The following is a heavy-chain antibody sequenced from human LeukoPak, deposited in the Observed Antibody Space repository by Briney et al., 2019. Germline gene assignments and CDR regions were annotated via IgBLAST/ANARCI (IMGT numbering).Heavy chain of an antibody. Sequence: ASVKVSCKASGGTFSSYAISWVRQAPGQGLEWMGRIIPILGIANYAQKFQGRVTITADKSTSTAYMELSSLRSEDTAVYYCARGLVNYYDSSGYYNYWGQGTLVTVSS. CDR1: GGTFSSYA. V-gene: IGHV1-69*04. CDR2: IIPILGIA. J-gene: IGHJ4*02. CDR3: ARGLVNYYDSSGYYNY. D-gene: IGHD3-22*01.